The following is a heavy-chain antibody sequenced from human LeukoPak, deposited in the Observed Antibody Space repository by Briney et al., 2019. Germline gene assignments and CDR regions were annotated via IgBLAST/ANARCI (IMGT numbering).Heavy chain of an antibody. J-gene: IGHJ6*03. CDR1: GYTFTGYY. CDR2: INPNSGGT. CDR3: ARVARHSYYYYYMDV. Sequence: ASVKVSCKASGYTFTGYYMHWVRQAPGQGLEWMGWINPNSGGTNYAQKFQGRVTMTRDTSISTAYMELSRLRPDDTAVYYCARVARHSYYYYYMDVWGKGTTVTVSS. V-gene: IGHV1-2*02. D-gene: IGHD6-6*01.